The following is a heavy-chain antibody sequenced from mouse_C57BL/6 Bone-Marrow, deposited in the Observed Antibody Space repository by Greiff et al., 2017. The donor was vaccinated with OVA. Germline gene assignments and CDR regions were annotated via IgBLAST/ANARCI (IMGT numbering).Heavy chain of an antibody. CDR2: IDPENGDT. CDR3: TITTVVGGYFDV. CDR1: GFNIKDDY. D-gene: IGHD1-1*01. V-gene: IGHV14-4*01. Sequence: VQLQQSGAELVRPGASVKLSCTASGFNIKDDYMHWVKQRPEQGLEWIGWIDPENGDTEYASKFQGKATITAYTSSNTAYLQLSSLTSEDTAVYYCTITTVVGGYFDVWGTGTTVTVSS. J-gene: IGHJ1*03.